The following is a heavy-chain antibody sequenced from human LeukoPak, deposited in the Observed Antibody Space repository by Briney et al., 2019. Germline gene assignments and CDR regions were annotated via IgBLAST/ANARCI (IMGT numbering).Heavy chain of an antibody. CDR2: FDPEDGET. D-gene: IGHD1-7*01. J-gene: IGHJ1*01. CDR1: GYTLTELS. Sequence: ASVKVSCKVSGYTLTELSMHWVRQAPGKGLEWMGGFDPEDGETIYAQKFQGRVTMTEDTSTDTAYMELSSLRSEDTAVYYCATDITGTTAEYFQHWGQGTLVTVSS. V-gene: IGHV1-24*01. CDR3: ATDITGTTAEYFQH.